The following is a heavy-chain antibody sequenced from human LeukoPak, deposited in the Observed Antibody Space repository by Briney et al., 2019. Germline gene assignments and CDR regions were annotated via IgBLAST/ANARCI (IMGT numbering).Heavy chain of an antibody. Sequence: PGGSLRLSCAASGFTFSSYAMTWVRQAPGKGLEWVSAISGSGGSAYYADSVKGRFTISRDNSKNTLYLQMNSLRAEDTAVYYCAKDVITIVRGVIDYWGQGTLVTVSS. CDR1: GFTFSSYA. D-gene: IGHD3-10*01. CDR2: ISGSGGSA. V-gene: IGHV3-23*01. CDR3: AKDVITIVRGVIDY. J-gene: IGHJ4*02.